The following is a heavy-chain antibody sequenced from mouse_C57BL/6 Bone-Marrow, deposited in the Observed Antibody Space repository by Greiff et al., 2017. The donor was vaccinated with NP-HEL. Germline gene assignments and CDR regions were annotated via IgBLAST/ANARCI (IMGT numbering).Heavy chain of an antibody. CDR1: GFTFSSYG. CDR3: ARQEVIYYYGSNAMDY. Sequence: EVQGVESGGDLVKPGGSLKLSCAASGFTFSSYGMSWVRQTPDKRLEWVAPISSCGSYTYYPDSVKGRFPISRDNAKNTLYLQMSSLKSEDTAMYYCARQEVIYYYGSNAMDYWGQGTSVTVSA. V-gene: IGHV5-6*01. D-gene: IGHD1-1*01. J-gene: IGHJ4*01. CDR2: ISSCGSYT.